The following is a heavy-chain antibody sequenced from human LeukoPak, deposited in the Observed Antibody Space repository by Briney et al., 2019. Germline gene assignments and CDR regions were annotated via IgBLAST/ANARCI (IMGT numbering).Heavy chain of an antibody. V-gene: IGHV5-51*01. D-gene: IGHD2-2*01. J-gene: IGHJ4*02. CDR2: IYPGDSDT. CDR1: GYSFTSYW. CDR3: ARITAAITNYFDY. Sequence: GESLQISCKGSGYSFTSYWIGWVRQMPGKGLEGMGIIYPGDSDTRYSPSFQGQVTISADKSISTTYLQWSSLEASDTAVYYCARITAAITNYFDYWGQGTLVTVSS.